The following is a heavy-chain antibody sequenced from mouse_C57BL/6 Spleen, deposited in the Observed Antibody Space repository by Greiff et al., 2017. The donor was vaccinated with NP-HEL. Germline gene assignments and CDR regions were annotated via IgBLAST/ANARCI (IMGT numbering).Heavy chain of an antibody. J-gene: IGHJ1*03. CDR3: AKGGSSYGYFDV. D-gene: IGHD1-1*01. V-gene: IGHV1-52*01. CDR2: IDPSDSDT. Sequence: VQLQQPGAELVRPGSSVKLSCKASGYTFTSYWMHWVKQRPIQGLEWIGNIDPSDSDTHYNQKFKDKATLTVDKSSSTAYMQLSSLTSEDSAVYYCAKGGSSYGYFDVWGTGTTVTVSS. CDR1: GYTFTSYW.